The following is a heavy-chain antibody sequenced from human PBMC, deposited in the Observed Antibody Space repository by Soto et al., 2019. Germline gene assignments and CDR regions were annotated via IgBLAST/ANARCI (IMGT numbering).Heavy chain of an antibody. CDR2: IYYNGNT. CDR3: ARCSLVVVPVPGFDP. J-gene: IGHJ5*02. Sequence: SETLSLTCTVSGGSISSGGYYWSWIRQHPGRGLEWIGYIYYNGNTYYNPSLKSRVTVSVDTSKNQFSLNVRSVTAADTAVYYCARCSLVVVPVPGFDPWGQGTLVTVSS. D-gene: IGHD3-22*01. CDR1: GGSISSGGYY. V-gene: IGHV4-31*03.